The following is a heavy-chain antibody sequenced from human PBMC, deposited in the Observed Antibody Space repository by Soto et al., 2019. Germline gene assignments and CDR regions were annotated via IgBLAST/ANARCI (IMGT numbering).Heavy chain of an antibody. CDR2: ISSSSSTI. CDR3: ARDLHGPFVYYYYGMDV. J-gene: IGHJ6*02. V-gene: IGHV3-48*02. CDR1: GFTFSSYS. Sequence: PGGSLRLSCAASGFTFSSYSMNWVRQAPGKGLEWVSYISSSSSTIYYADSVKGRFTISRDNAKNSLYLQMNSLRDEDTAVYYCARDLHGPFVYYYYGMDVWGQGTTVTVSS.